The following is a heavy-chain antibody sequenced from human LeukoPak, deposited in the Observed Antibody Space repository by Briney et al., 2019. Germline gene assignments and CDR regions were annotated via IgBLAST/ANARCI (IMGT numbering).Heavy chain of an antibody. CDR3: ARNWGFDY. J-gene: IGHJ4*02. Sequence: GGSLRLSCAASKFTFNNAWMSWVRQAPGKGLEWVGRIRSKADGGTTDYAAPVQGRFTISRDDSNNMLYLQMNSLRAEDTAVYYCARNWGFDYWGQGTLVTVSS. D-gene: IGHD7-27*01. V-gene: IGHV3-15*01. CDR1: KFTFNNAW. CDR2: IRSKADGGTT.